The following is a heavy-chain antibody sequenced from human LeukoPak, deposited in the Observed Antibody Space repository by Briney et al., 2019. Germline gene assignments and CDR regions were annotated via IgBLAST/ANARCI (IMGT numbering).Heavy chain of an antibody. Sequence: HPGGSLRLSCAASGFTFSSYGMNWVRQAPGKGLEWVSSISSSSSYIYYADSVKGRFTISRDNAKNSLYLQMNSLRAEDTAVYYCARVALVLRYFDWLGQGTLVTVSS. CDR3: ARVALVLRYFDW. CDR1: GFTFSSYG. D-gene: IGHD3-9*01. J-gene: IGHJ4*02. V-gene: IGHV3-21*01. CDR2: ISSSSSYI.